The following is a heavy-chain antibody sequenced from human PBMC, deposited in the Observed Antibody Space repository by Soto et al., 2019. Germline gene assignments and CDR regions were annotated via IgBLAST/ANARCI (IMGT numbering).Heavy chain of an antibody. CDR3: ATVYHLLFVPYFAY. V-gene: IGHV4-39*01. Sequence: QLQLQESRPGLVKPSETLSLTCTVSGDSISTTTYYWGWIRQPPGKGLEWIGSIFYSGNTYYNPSLRGRVNISLATTKNQYSLKLSSVTAADTAVYYCATVYHLLFVPYFAYWGQGALVTVSS. D-gene: IGHD2-2*01. CDR2: IFYSGNT. J-gene: IGHJ4*02. CDR1: GDSISTTTYY.